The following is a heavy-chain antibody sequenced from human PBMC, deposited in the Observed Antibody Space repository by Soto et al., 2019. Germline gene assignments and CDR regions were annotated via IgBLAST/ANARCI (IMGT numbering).Heavy chain of an antibody. CDR3: ARQRVAAAADY. CDR2: IWYDGSNK. CDR1: GFTFSSYG. V-gene: IGHV3-33*01. D-gene: IGHD6-13*01. Sequence: GGSLRLSCAASGFTFSSYGRHWVRQAPGKGLEWVAVIWYDGSNKYYADSVKGRFTISRDNSKNTLYLQMNSLRAEDTAVYYCARQRVAAAADYWGQGTLLTVSS. J-gene: IGHJ4*02.